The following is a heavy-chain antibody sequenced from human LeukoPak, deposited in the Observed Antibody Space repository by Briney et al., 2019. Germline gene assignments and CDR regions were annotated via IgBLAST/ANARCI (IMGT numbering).Heavy chain of an antibody. CDR2: IGSRTTTT. CDR1: GFIFSSSG. Sequence: PGGSLRLSCAASGFIFSSSGMSWVRQTPGKGLEWVPTIGSRTTTTYYADSVKGRFTISRDNSKNTLSLQMNSLRAEDTAVYYCASLRFAYWGQGTLVTVS. J-gene: IGHJ4*02. D-gene: IGHD2-15*01. V-gene: IGHV3-23*01. CDR3: ASLRFAY.